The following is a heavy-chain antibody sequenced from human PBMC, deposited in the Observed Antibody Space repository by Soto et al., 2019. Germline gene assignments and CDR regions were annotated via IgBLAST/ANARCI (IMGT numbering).Heavy chain of an antibody. Sequence: QVQLQESGQGLVKPSQTLSLTCSVSGGSISSGGYYWSWIRQHPEKGLEWIGYIYYSGSTNYNPSLKSRVIISVDTSSNRFSLDLRSVTAADTAIYYCARHSASWQWFDYWGQGTLVTVSS. CDR2: IYYSGST. V-gene: IGHV4-31*03. D-gene: IGHD1-26*01. CDR1: GGSISSGGYY. CDR3: ARHSASWQWFDY. J-gene: IGHJ5*01.